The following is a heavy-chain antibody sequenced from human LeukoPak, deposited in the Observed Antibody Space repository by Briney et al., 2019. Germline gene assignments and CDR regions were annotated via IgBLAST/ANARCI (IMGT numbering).Heavy chain of an antibody. J-gene: IGHJ4*02. Sequence: GXGLEWGSAISGSGGSTYYADSVKGRFTISRDNSKNTLYLQMNSLRAEDTAVYYCAKGARQFDYWGQGTLVTVSS. V-gene: IGHV3-23*01. CDR3: AKGARQFDY. CDR2: ISGSGGST.